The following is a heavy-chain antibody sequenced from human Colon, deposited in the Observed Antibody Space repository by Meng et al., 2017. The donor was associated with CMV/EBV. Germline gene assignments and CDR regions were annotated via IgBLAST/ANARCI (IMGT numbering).Heavy chain of an antibody. Sequence: VQCVSAGAVVTERGDAFEVFCKNSGYTFSDYYRNWVGHAPGKGLEWMGWIRSDGSATNYAQKFRGRVTMTRDASVRTAYMELSGLTSDDTAVYFCVRSSGWSLFDYWGPGALVTVSS. J-gene: IGHJ4*02. CDR1: GYTFSDYY. CDR2: IRSDGSAT. D-gene: IGHD6-19*01. V-gene: IGHV1-2*02. CDR3: VRSSGWSLFDY.